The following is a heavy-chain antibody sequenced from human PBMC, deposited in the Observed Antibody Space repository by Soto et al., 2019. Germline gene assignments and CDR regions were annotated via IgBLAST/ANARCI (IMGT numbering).Heavy chain of an antibody. Sequence: ASVKVSCKASGYTFTSYDINWVRQATGQGLEWMRWMNPNSGNTGYAQKFQGRVTMTRNTSISTAYMELSSLRSEDTAVYYCARYYDFWSGYSYNWFDPWGQGTLVTVSS. CDR1: GYTFTSYD. D-gene: IGHD3-3*01. J-gene: IGHJ5*02. CDR2: MNPNSGNT. CDR3: ARYYDFWSGYSYNWFDP. V-gene: IGHV1-8*01.